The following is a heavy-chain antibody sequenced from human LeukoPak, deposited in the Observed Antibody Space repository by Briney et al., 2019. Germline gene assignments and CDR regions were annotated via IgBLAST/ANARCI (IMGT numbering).Heavy chain of an antibody. CDR1: GFNSNKYR. V-gene: IGHV3-74*01. J-gene: IGHJ5*02. CDR3: ARGGGSYGWFDP. Sequence: GFLRLSFSASGFNSNKYRMDLVRPGPGKGLVLVSRIDSDGSSTNYADSVKGRFTISRDSAKNTLYLQMNSLRAEDTAVYYCARGGGSYGWFDPWGQGTLVTVSS. CDR2: IDSDGSST. D-gene: IGHD3-16*01.